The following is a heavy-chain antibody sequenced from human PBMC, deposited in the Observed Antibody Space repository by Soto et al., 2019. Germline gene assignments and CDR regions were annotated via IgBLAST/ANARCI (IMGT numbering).Heavy chain of an antibody. CDR2: IYHSGSA. J-gene: IGHJ6*02. CDR3: ARAHDGDYGYGMDV. D-gene: IGHD4-17*01. CDR1: GGSISSGGYS. Sequence: SETLSLTCAVSGGSISSGGYSCTWIRQPPGKVLEWIGYIYHSGSAYYNPSLKSRVTISVDRSKNQFSLKLSSVTAADTAVYYCARAHDGDYGYGMDVWGQGTTVTVAS. V-gene: IGHV4-30-2*01.